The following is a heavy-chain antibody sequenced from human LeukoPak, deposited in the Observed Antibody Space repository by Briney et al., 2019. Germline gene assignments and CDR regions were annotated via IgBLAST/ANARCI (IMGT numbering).Heavy chain of an antibody. Sequence: GGSLRLSCAASGFTFSSYAMYWVRQAPGKGLEWVAVISYDGSNKYYADSVKGRFTISRDNSKNTLYLQMNTLRAEDTAVYYCARGGSKTYCGGDCYRSAMDVWGKGTTVTVSS. CDR2: ISYDGSNK. CDR3: ARGGSKTYCGGDCYRSAMDV. V-gene: IGHV3-30-3*01. J-gene: IGHJ6*04. D-gene: IGHD2-21*02. CDR1: GFTFSSYA.